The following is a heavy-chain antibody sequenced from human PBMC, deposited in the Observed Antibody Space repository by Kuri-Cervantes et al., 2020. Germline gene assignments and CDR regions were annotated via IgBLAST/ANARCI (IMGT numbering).Heavy chain of an antibody. CDR1: GGSISSINW. CDR3: ARVKYYNTAGYYYRYFDY. V-gene: IGHV4-4*02. D-gene: IGHD3-22*01. J-gene: IGHJ4*02. Sequence: SETLSLTCAVSGGSISSINWWSWVRQPPGKGLEWIGEISHSRSPNYNPSVKSRVTISMDKSKNQFSLKLRSVTAADTALYYCARVKYYNTAGYYYRYFDYWGQGTLVTVSS. CDR2: ISHSRSP.